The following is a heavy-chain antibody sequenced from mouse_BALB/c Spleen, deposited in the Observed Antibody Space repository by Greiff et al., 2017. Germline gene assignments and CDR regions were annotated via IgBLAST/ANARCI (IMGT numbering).Heavy chain of an antibody. CDR1: GYSFTSYW. D-gene: IGHD2-4*01. CDR2: IDPSDSET. CDR3: ARFNDYDFDY. Sequence: QVQLKESGPQLVRPGASVKISCKASGYSFTSYWMHWVKQRPGQGLEWIGMIDPSDSETRLNQKFKDKATLTVDKSSSTAYMQLSSPTSEDSAVYYCARFNDYDFDYWGQGTTLTVSS. J-gene: IGHJ2*01. V-gene: IGHV1S126*01.